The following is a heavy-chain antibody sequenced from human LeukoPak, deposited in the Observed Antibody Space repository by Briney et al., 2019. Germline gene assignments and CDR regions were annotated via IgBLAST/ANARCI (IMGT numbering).Heavy chain of an antibody. D-gene: IGHD4-17*01. CDR2: IYNTGDT. V-gene: IGHV3-66*01. CDR3: ASGRISTTVTRFDY. Sequence: GGSLRLSCAASGFTVSNNYMSWVRQAPGKGLEWVSFIYNTGDTYYADSVKGRFTISRDNSKNTLYLQMNSLRAEDTAVYYCASGRISTTVTRFDYWGQGTLVTVSS. CDR1: GFTVSNNY. J-gene: IGHJ4*02.